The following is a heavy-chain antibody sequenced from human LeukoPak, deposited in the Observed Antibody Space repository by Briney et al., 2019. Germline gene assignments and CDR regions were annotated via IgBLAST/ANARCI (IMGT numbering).Heavy chain of an antibody. CDR2: INPSGGST. D-gene: IGHD3-22*01. CDR3: ARDVYYYDSSGYLDY. Sequence: ASVKVSCKASGYTFTSYCMHWVRQAPGQGLEWMGIINPSGGSTSYAQKFQGRVTMTRDTSTSTAYMELSSLRSEDTAVHYCARDVYYYDSSGYLDYWGQGTLVTVSS. CDR1: GYTFTSYC. J-gene: IGHJ4*02. V-gene: IGHV1-46*01.